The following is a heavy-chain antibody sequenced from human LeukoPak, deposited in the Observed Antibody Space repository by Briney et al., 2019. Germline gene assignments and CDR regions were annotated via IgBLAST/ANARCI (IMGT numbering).Heavy chain of an antibody. CDR2: ISASGGST. D-gene: IGHD5-12*01. V-gene: IGHV3-23*01. Sequence: GGSLRLSCAASGFTFGSYAMSWVRQAPGKGLEWVSLISASGGSTYYADSVKGRFTISRDNSKNTLYLQMNSLRAEDTAIYYCARSTKPIVATTFDYWGQGTLVTVCS. CDR3: ARSTKPIVATTFDY. J-gene: IGHJ4*02. CDR1: GFTFGSYA.